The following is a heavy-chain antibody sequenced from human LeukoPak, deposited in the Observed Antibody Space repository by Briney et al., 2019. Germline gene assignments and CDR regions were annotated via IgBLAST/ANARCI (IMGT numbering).Heavy chain of an antibody. CDR1: GFTFTSSA. V-gene: IGHV1-58*01. Sequence: SVKVSCKASGFTFTSSAVQWVRQARGQRLEWIGWIVVGSGNTNYAQKFQERVTITRDMSTSTAYMELSGLRSEDTAVYYCAALYYYDSSGSFDYWGQGTLVTVSS. CDR2: IVVGSGNT. J-gene: IGHJ4*02. CDR3: AALYYYDSSGSFDY. D-gene: IGHD3-22*01.